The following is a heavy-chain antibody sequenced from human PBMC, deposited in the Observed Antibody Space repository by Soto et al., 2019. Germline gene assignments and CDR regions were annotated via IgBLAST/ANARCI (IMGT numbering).Heavy chain of an antibody. D-gene: IGHD3-16*02. V-gene: IGHV3-23*01. Sequence: LRLSCAASGFTFSSYAMSWVRQAPGKGLEWVSAISGSGGSTYYADSVKGRFTISRDNSKNTLYLQMNSLRAEDTAVYYCAKDNKPAKDRYYGMDVWGQGTTVTVSS. CDR3: AKDNKPAKDRYYGMDV. J-gene: IGHJ6*02. CDR2: ISGSGGST. CDR1: GFTFSSYA.